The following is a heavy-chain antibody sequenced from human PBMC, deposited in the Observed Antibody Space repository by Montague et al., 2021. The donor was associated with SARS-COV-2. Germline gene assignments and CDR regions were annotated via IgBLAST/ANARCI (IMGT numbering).Heavy chain of an antibody. Sequence: SETLSLTCVVSGDSISADNWWTWVRLPPGKGLEWVGDFYHTGSTQYKPSLKSLVSMSVDKSWHQFSLRLTSVTAAYTAIHYCARDGSLRFGSLIGPRHYYYGMDVWGQGTTVTVSS. CDR3: ARDGSLRFGSLIGPRHYYYGMDV. CDR2: FYHTGST. D-gene: IGHD3-9*01. J-gene: IGHJ6*02. CDR1: GDSISADNW. V-gene: IGHV4-4*02.